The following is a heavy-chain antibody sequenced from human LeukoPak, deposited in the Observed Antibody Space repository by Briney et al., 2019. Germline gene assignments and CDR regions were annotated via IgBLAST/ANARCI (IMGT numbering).Heavy chain of an antibody. V-gene: IGHV4-30-2*01. D-gene: IGHD2-2*02. CDR1: GGSISSGGYS. CDR2: IYHSGST. Sequence: PSETLSLTRAVSGGSISSGGYSWSWIRQPPGKGLEWIGYIYHSGSTYYNPSLKSRVTISVDRSKNQFSLKLSSVTAADTAVYYCARAIPSDAFDIWGQGTMVTVSS. CDR3: ARAIPSDAFDI. J-gene: IGHJ3*02.